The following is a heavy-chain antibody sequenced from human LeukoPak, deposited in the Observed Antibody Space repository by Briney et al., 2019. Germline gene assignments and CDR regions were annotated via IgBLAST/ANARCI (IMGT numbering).Heavy chain of an antibody. V-gene: IGHV3-21*01. Sequence: PGGSLRLSCAASGFTFSSYSMNWVRQAPGKGLEWVSSISSSSSYIYYADSVKGRFTISRDNAKNSLYLQMNSLRAEDTAVYYCAXVRYSSSSPFDYWGQGTLVTVSS. CDR1: GFTFSSYS. CDR3: AXVRYSSSSPFDY. CDR2: ISSSSSYI. J-gene: IGHJ4*02. D-gene: IGHD6-6*01.